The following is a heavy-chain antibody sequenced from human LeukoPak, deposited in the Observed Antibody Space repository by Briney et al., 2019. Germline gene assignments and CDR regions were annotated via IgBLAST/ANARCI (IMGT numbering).Heavy chain of an antibody. CDR3: ARGPRITLVRGGQWYFYMDV. V-gene: IGHV1-46*01. CDR1: GYTFTSYY. CDR2: INHSGGST. D-gene: IGHD3-10*01. J-gene: IGHJ6*03. Sequence: ASVKLSCKASGYTFTSYYIHWVRQAPGQGLEWMGIINHSGGSTNYAQKFQGRVTMTRDTSTSTLYMELSSLRSDDTAVYYCARGPRITLVRGGQWYFYMDVWGKGTTVTVSS.